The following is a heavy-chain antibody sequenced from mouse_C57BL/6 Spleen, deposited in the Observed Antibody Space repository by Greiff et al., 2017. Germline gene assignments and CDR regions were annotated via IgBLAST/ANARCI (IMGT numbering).Heavy chain of an antibody. Sequence: QVQLQQSGPGLVQPSQSLSITCTVSGFSLTRYGVHWVRQSPGKGLEWLGVIWSGGSTDYNAAFISRLSISKDNSKSQVFFKMNSLQADDTAIYYCARNRDYGSSYQYYFDYWGQGTTLTVSS. CDR3: ARNRDYGSSYQYYFDY. CDR2: IWSGGST. D-gene: IGHD1-1*01. CDR1: GFSLTRYG. J-gene: IGHJ2*01. V-gene: IGHV2-2*01.